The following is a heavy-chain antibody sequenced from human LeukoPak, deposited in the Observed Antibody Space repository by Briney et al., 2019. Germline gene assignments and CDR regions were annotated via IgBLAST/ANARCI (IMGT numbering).Heavy chain of an antibody. CDR1: GASISSHY. CDR2: IHNSGNT. Sequence: SETLSLTSTVSGASISSHYWTWLRQPPGEGLEWIVRIHNSGNTNYNPSLKSRVTISVDTSRNQFSLKLTSVTAADTAVYYCARDGAEAGRGRGGDFDYWGQGTLVTASS. D-gene: IGHD6-13*01. CDR3: ARDGAEAGRGRGGDFDY. J-gene: IGHJ4*02. V-gene: IGHV4-4*07.